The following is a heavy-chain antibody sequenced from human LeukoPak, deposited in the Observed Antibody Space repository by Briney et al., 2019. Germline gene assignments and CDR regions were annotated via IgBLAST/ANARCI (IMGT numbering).Heavy chain of an antibody. D-gene: IGHD2-15*01. V-gene: IGHV3-73*01. CDR3: IRHVPKRVVRSSGNFPFSFDYYSMDV. J-gene: IGHJ6*03. CDR2: MRSKVNTYAT. CDR1: GFSFSTAD. Sequence: GGSLRLSCEGSGFSFSTADLHWGRQASGKGLEWVGRMRSKVNTYATAYAASLKGRFTISRDDAKNTAYLQMNSLKTEDPAVYFCIRHVPKRVVRSSGNFPFSFDYYSMDVWGKGTTVIVSS.